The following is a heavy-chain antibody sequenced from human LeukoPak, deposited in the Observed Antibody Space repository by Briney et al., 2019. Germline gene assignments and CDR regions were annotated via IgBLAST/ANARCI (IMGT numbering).Heavy chain of an antibody. V-gene: IGHV4-59*02. J-gene: IGHJ5*02. CDR3: ARDREYSSSGLVWFDP. Sequence: SETLFLTCTVSGGSVSGYYWSWIRQPPGKGLEWIGYIYYSGSTNYNPSLKSRVTISVDTSENQFSLKLTSVTAADTAVYYCARDREYSSSGLVWFDPWGHGIPVTVSS. CDR1: GGSVSGYY. CDR2: IYYSGST. D-gene: IGHD6-6*01.